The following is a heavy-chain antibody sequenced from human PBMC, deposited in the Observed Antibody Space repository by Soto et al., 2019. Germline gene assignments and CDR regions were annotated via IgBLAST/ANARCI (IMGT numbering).Heavy chain of an antibody. CDR2: INPNSGGT. CDR3: ARDSSGYSSQDYYGMDV. V-gene: IGHV1-2*04. CDR1: GYTFTGYY. Sequence: ASVKVSCKASGYTFTGYYMHWVRQAPGQGLEWMGWINPNSGGTNYAQKFQGWVTMTRDTSISTAYMELSRLRSDDTAVYYCARDSSGYSSQDYYGMDVWGHGTTVTVSS. J-gene: IGHJ6*02. D-gene: IGHD6-19*01.